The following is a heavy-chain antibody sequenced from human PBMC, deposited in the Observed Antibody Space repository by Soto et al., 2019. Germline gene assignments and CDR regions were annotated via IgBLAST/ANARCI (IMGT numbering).Heavy chain of an antibody. J-gene: IGHJ4*02. D-gene: IGHD2-2*01. CDR2: ISSSGGST. CDR1: GFTLSSYA. CDR3: AWQPASPGRFDY. Sequence: GGSLRLSCAASGFTLSSYAMNWLRQAPGKGLEWVSAISSSGGSTYYADSVKGRFTISRDNSKNTLYLQMNSLRAEDTAVYYCAWQPASPGRFDYWGQGTLVTVSS. V-gene: IGHV3-23*01.